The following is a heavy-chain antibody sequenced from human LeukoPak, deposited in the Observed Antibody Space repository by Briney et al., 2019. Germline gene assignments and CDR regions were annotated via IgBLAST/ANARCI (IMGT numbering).Heavy chain of an antibody. CDR2: IRSKAYGGTT. Sequence: GRSLRLSCTASRFTFGDYAMSWIRQAPGKGLEWVGFIRSKAYGGTTEYAASVKGRFTISRDDSKSIAYLQMNSLKTEDTAVYYCSRAGYELDFDYWGQGTLVTVSS. D-gene: IGHD5-12*01. CDR3: SRAGYELDFDY. J-gene: IGHJ4*02. V-gene: IGHV3-49*03. CDR1: RFTFGDYA.